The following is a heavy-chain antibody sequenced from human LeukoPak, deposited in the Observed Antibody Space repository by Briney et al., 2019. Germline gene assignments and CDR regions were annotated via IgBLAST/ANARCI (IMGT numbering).Heavy chain of an antibody. D-gene: IGHD2-2*01. CDR2: IYYSGST. CDR1: GGSISSYY. V-gene: IGHV4-59*01. Sequence: SETLSLTCTVSGGSISSYYWSWIRQPPGKGLEWIGYIYYSGSTNYNPSLKSRVTISVDTSKDQFSLKLSSVTAADTAVYYCARYLVAPAATNWFDPWGQGTLVTVSS. J-gene: IGHJ5*02. CDR3: ARYLVAPAATNWFDP.